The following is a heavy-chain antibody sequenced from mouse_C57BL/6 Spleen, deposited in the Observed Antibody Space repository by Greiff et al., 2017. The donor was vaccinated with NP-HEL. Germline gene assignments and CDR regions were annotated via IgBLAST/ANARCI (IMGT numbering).Heavy chain of an antibody. CDR3: ARGTVVAEAMDY. J-gene: IGHJ4*01. Sequence: VQLQQPGAELVMPGASVKLSCKASGYTFTSYWMHWVKQRPGQGLEWIGEIDPSDSYTNYNQKFKGKSTLTVDKSSSTAYMQLSSLTSEDSAVYYCARGTVVAEAMDYWGQGTSVTVSS. CDR1: GYTFTSYW. CDR2: IDPSDSYT. V-gene: IGHV1-69*01. D-gene: IGHD1-1*01.